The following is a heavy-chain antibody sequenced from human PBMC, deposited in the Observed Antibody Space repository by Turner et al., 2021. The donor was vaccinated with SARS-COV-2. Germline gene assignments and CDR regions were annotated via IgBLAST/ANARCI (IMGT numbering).Heavy chain of an antibody. V-gene: IGHV3-23*01. Sequence: EVQLLESGGGLVQPGGSLRLSCAASGFTFSSYAMSWVRQAPGNGLEWVLSISASGGSTYYADSVKGRFTISRDNSKNTLSLQMSSLRAEDTAVYYCAKDQYNSGWYSKDYWGQGTLVTVSS. D-gene: IGHD6-19*01. CDR3: AKDQYNSGWYSKDY. CDR1: GFTFSSYA. J-gene: IGHJ4*02. CDR2: ISASGGST.